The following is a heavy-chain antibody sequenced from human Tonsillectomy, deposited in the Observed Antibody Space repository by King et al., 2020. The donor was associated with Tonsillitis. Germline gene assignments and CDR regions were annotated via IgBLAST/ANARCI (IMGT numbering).Heavy chain of an antibody. J-gene: IGHJ4*02. Sequence: QLVQSGAEVKKPGSSVKVSCRPSGGTFSSYTITWVRQAPGQGLEWMGGIIPIFGSANYAQKFQGRVTITADESTSTAYMELSSLRSEDTAVYYCAIPSTGTFDSWGQGTLVTVSS. V-gene: IGHV1-69*01. CDR1: GGTFSSYT. CDR3: AIPSTGTFDS. D-gene: IGHD4-17*01. CDR2: IIPIFGSA.